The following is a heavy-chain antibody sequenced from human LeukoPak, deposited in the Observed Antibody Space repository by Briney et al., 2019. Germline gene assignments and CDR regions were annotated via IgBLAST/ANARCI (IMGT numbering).Heavy chain of an antibody. J-gene: IGHJ4*02. CDR3: AKQIDGSGTFLYPKYFDY. CDR1: GFTFSSYS. Sequence: GGSLRLSCAASGFTFSSYSMNWVRQAPGRGLEWVSYISSSSTIYYADSVKGRFTLSRDNSQSTLYLQMNSLRTGDTAIYYCAKQIDGSGTFLYPKYFDYWGQGTLVTVSS. CDR2: ISSSSTI. D-gene: IGHD3-10*01. V-gene: IGHV3-48*01.